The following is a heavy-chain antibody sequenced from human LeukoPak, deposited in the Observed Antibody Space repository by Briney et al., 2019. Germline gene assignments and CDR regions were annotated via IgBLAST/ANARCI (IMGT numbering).Heavy chain of an antibody. D-gene: IGHD1-26*01. Sequence: GGSLRLSCAASGFTFSSYEMNWVRQAPGKGLEWVSYISSSGSTIYYADSVKGRFTISRDNAMKSLYLQMNSLRAEDTAVYYCTRDSGRREDFWGQGTLVTVSS. CDR1: GFTFSSYE. CDR3: TRDSGRREDF. V-gene: IGHV3-48*01. CDR2: ISSSGSTI. J-gene: IGHJ4*02.